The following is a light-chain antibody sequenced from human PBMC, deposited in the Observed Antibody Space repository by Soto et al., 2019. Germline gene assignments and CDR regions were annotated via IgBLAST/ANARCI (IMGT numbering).Light chain of an antibody. CDR2: WAS. V-gene: IGKV4-1*01. CDR3: QQYYSTPQT. J-gene: IGKJ1*01. CDR1: QSVLYSPNNKNY. Sequence: DIVMTQSPDSLAVSLGERATINCKSSQSVLYSPNNKNYLAWYQQKPGQPPKLLIYWASTRESGVPDRFSGSGCGTDFTLTISSLQAEDVAVYYCQQYYSTPQTFGQGTKVEVK.